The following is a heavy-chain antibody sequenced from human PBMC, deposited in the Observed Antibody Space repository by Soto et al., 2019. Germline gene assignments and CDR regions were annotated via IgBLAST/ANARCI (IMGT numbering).Heavy chain of an antibody. D-gene: IGHD2-15*01. V-gene: IGHV3-72*01. CDR3: TRVHPGAPTRYFDY. CDR1: GFTFSDHY. Sequence: EVQLVESGGGLVQPGGSLSLSCAASGFTFSDHYMDCVRQAPGKGIEWVGRVKNKANSYTTEFAASVKGRCTIARDHSGDLLVLQMNSLETDDTSLYLCTRVHPGAPTRYFDYWGEGALGTVSS. J-gene: IGHJ4*02. CDR2: VKNKANSYTT.